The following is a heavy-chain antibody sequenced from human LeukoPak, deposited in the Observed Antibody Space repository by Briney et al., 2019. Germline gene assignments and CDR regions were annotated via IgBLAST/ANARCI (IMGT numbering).Heavy chain of an antibody. D-gene: IGHD6-13*01. V-gene: IGHV3-23*01. CDR1: GFSFSSYA. J-gene: IGHJ1*01. CDR3: AKDLSSSWYAQYFQH. Sequence: GGSLRLSCVTSGFSFSSYAINWVHQAPGKGLEWVSAISGSGGSTYYADSVKGRFTISRDNSRNTLYLQMNSLRAEDTAVYYCAKDLSSSWYAQYFQHWGQGTLVTVSS. CDR2: ISGSGGST.